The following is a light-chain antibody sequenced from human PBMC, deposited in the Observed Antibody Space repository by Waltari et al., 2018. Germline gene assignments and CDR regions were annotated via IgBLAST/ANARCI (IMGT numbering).Light chain of an antibody. CDR3: QQYGGSSLT. Sequence: TQSPATLSLSPGERATLSCGASQSISSRSLAWYQQKPGLAPRLLIYDASSRATGIPDRFSGSGSGTDFTLTISRLEPEDFAVYHCQQYGGSSLTFGGGTRVEIK. V-gene: IGKV3D-20*01. CDR1: QSISSRS. J-gene: IGKJ4*01. CDR2: DAS.